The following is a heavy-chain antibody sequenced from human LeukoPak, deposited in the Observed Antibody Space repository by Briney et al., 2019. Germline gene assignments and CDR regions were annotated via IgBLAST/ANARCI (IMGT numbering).Heavy chain of an antibody. Sequence: PGGSLRLSCAASGFTFGSYGMHWVRQAPGKGLEWVALIWYDGRNKYYADSVKGRFTISRDNSKNTLYLQMNSLRSEDTAVYYCARLYCSGGSCYSGYYGMDVWGQGTTVTVSS. CDR3: ARLYCSGGSCYSGYYGMDV. J-gene: IGHJ6*02. D-gene: IGHD2-15*01. CDR1: GFTFGSYG. V-gene: IGHV3-33*01. CDR2: IWYDGRNK.